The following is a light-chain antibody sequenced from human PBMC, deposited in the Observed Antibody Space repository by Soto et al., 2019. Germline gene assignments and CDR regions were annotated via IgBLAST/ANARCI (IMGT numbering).Light chain of an antibody. J-gene: IGLJ1*01. Sequence: QSALTQPASVSGSPGQSITISCTGTSSDVGGYNYVSWYQQHPGKAPKLMIYEVSNRPSGVSHRFSGSKSGNTASLTISGLQAEDEADYYCSSYTSSSIDYVFGTGTTLTVL. V-gene: IGLV2-14*01. CDR2: EVS. CDR3: SSYTSSSIDYV. CDR1: SSDVGGYNY.